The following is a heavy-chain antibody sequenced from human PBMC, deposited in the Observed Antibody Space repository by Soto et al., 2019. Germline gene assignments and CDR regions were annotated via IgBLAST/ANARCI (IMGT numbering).Heavy chain of an antibody. CDR3: AKSPRGEMATD. D-gene: IGHD5-12*01. CDR1: GYTFSNYH. Sequence: QVQLVQSGGEVKKPGASVTVSYKASGYTFSNYHITWVRQAPGQGLEWMAWINTYNGMTDYAQRFQGRVTMTRDTSTSTAYMELRNLGSDDTAVYFCAKSPRGEMATDWGQGTLVTVSS. CDR2: INTYNGMT. J-gene: IGHJ4*02. V-gene: IGHV1-18*01.